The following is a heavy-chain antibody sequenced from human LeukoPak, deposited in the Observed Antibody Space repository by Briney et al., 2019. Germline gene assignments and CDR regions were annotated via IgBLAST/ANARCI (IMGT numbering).Heavy chain of an antibody. V-gene: IGHV3-23*01. Sequence: GGSLRLSCAASGFTFSSYAMNWVRQAPGKGLEWVSSISGNDDGTYYADSVKGRSTISRDNSKNTLYLQMNSLRAEDTAIYYCAKRGPIYSASPGNYFDYWGQGTLVTVSS. CDR3: AKRGPIYSASPGNYFDY. CDR2: ISGNDDGT. CDR1: GFTFSSYA. J-gene: IGHJ4*02. D-gene: IGHD3-10*01.